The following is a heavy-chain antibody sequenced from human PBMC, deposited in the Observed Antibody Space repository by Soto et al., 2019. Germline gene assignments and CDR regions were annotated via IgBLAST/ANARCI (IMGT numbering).Heavy chain of an antibody. CDR3: AKDNVVRYCSGGSCYPEEWFDP. Sequence: GGSLRLSCAASGFTFSSYAMSWVRQAPGKGLEWVSAISGSGGSTYYADSVKGRFTISRDNSKNTLYLQMNSLRAEDTAVYYCAKDNVVRYCSGGSCYPEEWFDPWGQGTLVTVSS. CDR1: GFTFSSYA. D-gene: IGHD2-15*01. J-gene: IGHJ5*02. V-gene: IGHV3-23*01. CDR2: ISGSGGST.